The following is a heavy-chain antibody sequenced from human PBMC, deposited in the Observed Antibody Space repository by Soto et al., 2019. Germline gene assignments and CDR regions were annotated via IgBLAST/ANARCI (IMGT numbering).Heavy chain of an antibody. CDR3: ARGKRSSWPVDY. CDR2: IYYSGST. Sequence: ETLSLTCTVSVGSISSYYWSWIRQPPGKGLEWIGYIYYSGSTNYNPSLKSRVTISVDTSKNQFSLKLSSVTAADTAVYYCARGKRSSWPVDYWGQGTLVTVSS. D-gene: IGHD6-13*01. CDR1: VGSISSYY. V-gene: IGHV4-59*01. J-gene: IGHJ4*02.